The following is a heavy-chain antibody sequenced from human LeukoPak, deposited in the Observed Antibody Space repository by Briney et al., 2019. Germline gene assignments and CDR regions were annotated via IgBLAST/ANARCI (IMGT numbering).Heavy chain of an antibody. J-gene: IGHJ4*02. CDR1: GFTFSSYS. CDR3: AKDPSMYDGDYIIR. Sequence: PGETLTLSCAASGFTFSSYSMSWVRQAPGKGLEWVSGFSVSDKTTYYADSVKGRFIISRDNSENTLYLQIKSLRAEDTAVYYCAKDPSMYDGDYIIRWGQGTLVIVSS. V-gene: IGHV3-23*01. D-gene: IGHD4-17*01. CDR2: FSVSDKTT.